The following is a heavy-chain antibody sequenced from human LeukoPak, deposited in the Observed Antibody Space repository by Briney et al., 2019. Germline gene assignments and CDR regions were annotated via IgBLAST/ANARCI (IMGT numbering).Heavy chain of an antibody. Sequence: GGSLRLSCAASGFTFSSYSMNWVRQAPGKGLEWVSGISPSGGITYYTDSVKGRFTISRDNAKSSLYLQMNSLRAEDTAVYYCARVMGDYFDYWGQGTLVTVSS. CDR2: ISPSGGIT. CDR1: GFTFSSYS. D-gene: IGHD3-16*01. V-gene: IGHV3-21*04. J-gene: IGHJ4*02. CDR3: ARVMGDYFDY.